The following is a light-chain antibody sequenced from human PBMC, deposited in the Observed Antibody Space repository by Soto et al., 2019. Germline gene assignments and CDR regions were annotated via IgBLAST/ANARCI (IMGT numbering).Light chain of an antibody. V-gene: IGKV1-27*01. CDR3: QRYNSVPFT. Sequence: DIQMTQSPSSLSASVGDRVTITCRASQGISNSLAWYQQKPGKVPKLPIYAASTLQSGVPSRFSGSGSGTDFTLSSSSLHPEGVATYYCQRYNSVPFTFVPATKVAIK. J-gene: IGKJ3*01. CDR1: QGISNS. CDR2: AAS.